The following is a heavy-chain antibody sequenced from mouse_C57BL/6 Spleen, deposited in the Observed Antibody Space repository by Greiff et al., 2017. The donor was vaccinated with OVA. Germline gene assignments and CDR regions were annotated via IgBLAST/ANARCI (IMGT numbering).Heavy chain of an antibody. J-gene: IGHJ2*01. Sequence: QVQLQQPGAELVRPGSSVKLSCKASGYTFTSYWMDWVKQRPGQGLEWIGNIYPSDSETHYNQKFKDKATLTVDKSSSTAYMQLSSLTSEDSAVYYCARSLPGTDCDYWGQGTTLTVSS. D-gene: IGHD4-1*01. V-gene: IGHV1-61*01. CDR3: ARSLPGTDCDY. CDR2: IYPSDSET. CDR1: GYTFTSYW.